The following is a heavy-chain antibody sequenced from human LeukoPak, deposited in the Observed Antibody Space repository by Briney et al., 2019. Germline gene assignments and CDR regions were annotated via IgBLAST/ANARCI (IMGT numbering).Heavy chain of an antibody. CDR3: ARERYDILTGYPYYYGMDV. CDR1: GYTFTSYD. V-gene: IGHV1-8*01. D-gene: IGHD3-9*01. CDR2: MNPNSGNT. J-gene: IGHJ6*02. Sequence: ASVKVSCKASGYTFTSYDINWVRQATGQGLEWMGWMNPNSGNTGYAQKFQGRVTMTRNTSISTAYMELSSLRSEDTAVYYCARERYDILTGYPYYYGMDVWGQGTTVTVSS.